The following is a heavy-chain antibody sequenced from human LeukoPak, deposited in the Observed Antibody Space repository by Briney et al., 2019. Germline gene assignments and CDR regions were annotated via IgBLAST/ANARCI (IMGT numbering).Heavy chain of an antibody. J-gene: IGHJ4*02. Sequence: PGGSLRLSCAASGFSFSDYYMSWIRQAPGKGLEWVSYISSSGSTIYYADSVKGRFTISRDNAKNSLYLQMNSLRAEDTAVYYCARDSRLLYYYDSSGYGDYWGQGTLVTVSS. D-gene: IGHD3-22*01. CDR2: ISSSGSTI. CDR3: ARDSRLLYYYDSSGYGDY. CDR1: GFSFSDYY. V-gene: IGHV3-11*04.